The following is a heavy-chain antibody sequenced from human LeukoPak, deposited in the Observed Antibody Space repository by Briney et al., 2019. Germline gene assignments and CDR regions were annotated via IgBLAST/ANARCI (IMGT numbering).Heavy chain of an antibody. CDR3: ARVVAATIYQFDH. CDR2: IYNAGST. V-gene: IGHV4-31*03. J-gene: IGHJ4*02. D-gene: IGHD2-15*01. Sequence: SETLSLTCTVSGDSITSAGYYWTWVRQYPGKGLEWIGYIYNAGSTYYNPSLKSRVTTSLDTSKNQFSLRLCSVTAADTAVYYCARVVAATIYQFDHWGQGTLVTVSS. CDR1: GDSITSAGYY.